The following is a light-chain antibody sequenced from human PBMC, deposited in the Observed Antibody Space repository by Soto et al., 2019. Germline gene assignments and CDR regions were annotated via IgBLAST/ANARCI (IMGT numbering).Light chain of an antibody. Sequence: QSALTQPASVSASPGQSITISCTGTRSDVGGYNYVSWYQQHPGKAPKLMIYEVSNRPSGVSDRFSASKSANTASLTISGLQPEDEADYYCSSYTSDSTWVFGGGTKLTVL. J-gene: IGLJ3*02. CDR3: SSYTSDSTWV. CDR1: RSDVGGYNY. CDR2: EVS. V-gene: IGLV2-14*01.